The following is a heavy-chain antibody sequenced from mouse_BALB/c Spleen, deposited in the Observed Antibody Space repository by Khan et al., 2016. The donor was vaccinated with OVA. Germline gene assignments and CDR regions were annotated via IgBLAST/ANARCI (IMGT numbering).Heavy chain of an antibody. J-gene: IGHJ4*01. CDR2: ISTYTGEP. CDR1: GYTFTNYG. Sequence: QIQLVQSGPELKKPGETVKISCKASGYTFTNYGMNWVKQAPGKALKWMGWISTYTGEPTYADDFKGRFAFSLETFASTAYLQINNLKNEDTATYFCTIPPHFSYVLVYWGQGTSVTVSS. CDR3: TIPPHFSYVLVY. V-gene: IGHV9-3-1*01.